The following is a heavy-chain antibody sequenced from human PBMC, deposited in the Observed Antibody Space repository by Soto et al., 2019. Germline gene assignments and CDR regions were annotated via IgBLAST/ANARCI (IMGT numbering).Heavy chain of an antibody. CDR2: ISSSSSYI. CDR1: GFTFSSYS. Sequence: EVQLVESGGGLVKPGGSLRLSCAASGFTFSSYSMNWVRQAPGKGLVWVSSISSSSSYIYYADSVKGRFTISRDNAKNSLYLQMNSLRAEDTAVYYCASGRLHLFDYWGQGTLVTVSS. J-gene: IGHJ4*02. CDR3: ASGRLHLFDY. V-gene: IGHV3-21*01.